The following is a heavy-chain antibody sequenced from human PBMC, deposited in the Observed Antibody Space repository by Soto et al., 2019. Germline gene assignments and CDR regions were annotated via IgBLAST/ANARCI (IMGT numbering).Heavy chain of an antibody. CDR2: INHSGST. D-gene: IGHD2-15*01. Sequence: PSETLSLTCAVYGGSFSGYYWSWIRQPPGKGLEWIGEINHSGSTNYNPSLKSRVTISVDTSKNQFSLKLSSVTAADTAVCYCARGGGYCSGGSCAAYYHYGMAVWGQGTSVTVSS. CDR1: GGSFSGYY. V-gene: IGHV4-34*01. CDR3: ARGGGYCSGGSCAAYYHYGMAV. J-gene: IGHJ6*02.